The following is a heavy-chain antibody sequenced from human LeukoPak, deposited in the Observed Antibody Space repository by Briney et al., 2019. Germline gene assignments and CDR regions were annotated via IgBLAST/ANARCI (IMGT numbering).Heavy chain of an antibody. V-gene: IGHV1-46*01. J-gene: IGHJ5*02. Sequence: VASVKVSCKASGYTFTSYYMHWVRQAPGQGLEWMGMINPSGGSTSYAQKFQGRVTMTRDTSTSTVYMELSSLRSEDTAVYYCARDGYVTTVTTRLRNWFDPWGQGTLVTVSS. CDR3: ARDGYVTTVTTRLRNWFDP. D-gene: IGHD4-11*01. CDR1: GYTFTSYY. CDR2: INPSGGST.